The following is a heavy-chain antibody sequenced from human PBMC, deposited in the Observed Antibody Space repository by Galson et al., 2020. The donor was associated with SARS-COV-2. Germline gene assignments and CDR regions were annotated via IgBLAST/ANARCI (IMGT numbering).Heavy chain of an antibody. J-gene: IGHJ6*02. CDR3: AIAVAGNYYYYGMDV. Sequence: GGSLRLSCAASGFTFSDHYMDWVRQAPGKGLEWVGRTRNKANSYTTEYAASVKGRFTISRDDSKNSLYLQMNSMKTEDTAVYYCAIAVAGNYYYYGMDVWGQGTTVTVSS. CDR2: TRNKANSYTT. D-gene: IGHD6-19*01. CDR1: GFTFSDHY. V-gene: IGHV3-72*01.